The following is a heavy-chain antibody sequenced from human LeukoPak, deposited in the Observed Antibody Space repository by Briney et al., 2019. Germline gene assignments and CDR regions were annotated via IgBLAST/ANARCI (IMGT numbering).Heavy chain of an antibody. CDR3: ARVDGSPDY. V-gene: IGHV4-59*01. J-gene: IGHJ4*02. D-gene: IGHD2-15*01. Sequence: SETLSLTCTVSGGSISSYYWTWIRQPPGKGLEWIGHIYYSGSTNYNPSLKSRVTISVDTSKNQFSLKLSSVTAADTAVYYCARVDGSPDYWGQGTLVTVSS. CDR1: GGSISSYY. CDR2: IYYSGST.